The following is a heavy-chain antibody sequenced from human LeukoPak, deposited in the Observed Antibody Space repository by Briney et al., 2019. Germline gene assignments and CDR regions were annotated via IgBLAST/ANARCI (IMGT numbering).Heavy chain of an antibody. CDR2: IYSGGYT. D-gene: IGHD1-26*01. Sequence: PGGSLRLSCAASGFAFSNARMSWVRQAPGKGLEWVSIIYSGGYTDYADSVKGRFTISRDNSKNTLDLQMNSLRAEDTAVYYCARRLEYSGSKGVFDYWGQGTLVTVSS. J-gene: IGHJ4*02. CDR3: ARRLEYSGSKGVFDY. V-gene: IGHV3-66*01. CDR1: GFAFSNAR.